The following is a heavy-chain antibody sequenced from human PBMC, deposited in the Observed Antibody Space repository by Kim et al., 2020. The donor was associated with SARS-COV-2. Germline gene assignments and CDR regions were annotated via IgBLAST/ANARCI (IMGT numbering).Heavy chain of an antibody. D-gene: IGHD1-26*01. CDR2: GKDGVADR. Sequence: GGSLRLSCAAAGFTFNCYCMSWIRQAAGKGLEWVAAGKDGVADRNYEHSGRGRFTISRDKSKNTLYLQMNSLRDEDTAVYYCAKRLGPTTPNFDYWGQVPLVTVSS. V-gene: IGHV3-23*01. CDR3: AKRLGPTTPNFDY. CDR1: GFTFNCYC. J-gene: IGHJ4*02.